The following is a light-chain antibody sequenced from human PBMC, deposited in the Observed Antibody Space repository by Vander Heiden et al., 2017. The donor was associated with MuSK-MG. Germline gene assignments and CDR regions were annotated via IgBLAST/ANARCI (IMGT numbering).Light chain of an antibody. J-gene: IGKJ3*01. CDR1: QSLSSN. CDR3: QQSYNWPLT. CDR2: GAS. V-gene: IGKV3-15*01. Sequence: EVLMTQSPATPSVSPGERATLSCRASQSLSSNLAWYQQKSGQAPRLLIYGASSGSGTEFTLIISSLQSEDFAVYFCQQSYNWPLTFGPGTKVDIK.